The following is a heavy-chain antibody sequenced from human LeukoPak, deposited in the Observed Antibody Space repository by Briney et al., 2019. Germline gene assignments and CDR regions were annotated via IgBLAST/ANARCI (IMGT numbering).Heavy chain of an antibody. Sequence: GGSLRLSCATSGFDFNDAWMSWVRQAPGGGLEWVGRLKSKGGGETADYAAAVKGRFTISRDNSKNTLYLQMNSLRAEDTAVYYCAWWSGYLPQTNNYYYYYMDVWGKGTTVTVSS. CDR2: LKSKGGGETA. V-gene: IGHV3-15*01. D-gene: IGHD3-3*01. CDR3: AWWSGYLPQTNNYYYYYMDV. CDR1: GFDFNDAW. J-gene: IGHJ6*03.